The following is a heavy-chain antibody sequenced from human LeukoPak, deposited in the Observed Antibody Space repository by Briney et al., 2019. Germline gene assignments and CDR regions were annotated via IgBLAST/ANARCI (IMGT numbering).Heavy chain of an antibody. CDR2: MYHSGGT. CDR3: ARTAQGTSSLEFDP. V-gene: IGHV4-38-2*02. Sequence: KASETLSLTCTVSGYSISSGYYWGWIRQAPGKGLEWIATMYHSGGTYYNPSLKSRVTISIDTSKNQFSLKVNSVTAADTAVYYCARTAQGTSSLEFDPWGQGTLVTVSP. J-gene: IGHJ5*02. CDR1: GYSISSGYY. D-gene: IGHD6-13*01.